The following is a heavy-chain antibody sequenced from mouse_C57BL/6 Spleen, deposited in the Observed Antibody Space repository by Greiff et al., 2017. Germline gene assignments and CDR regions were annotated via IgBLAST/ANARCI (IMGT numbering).Heavy chain of an antibody. J-gene: IGHJ4*01. D-gene: IGHD2-5*01. CDR3: ARHDDSNYEAMDY. V-gene: IGHV5-6*01. Sequence: EVMLVESGGDLVKPGGSLKLSCAASGFTFSSYGMSWVRQTPDKRLEWVATISSGGSYTYYPDSVKGRFTISRDNAKNTLYLQMSSLKSEDTAMYYCARHDDSNYEAMDYWGQGTSVTVSS. CDR1: GFTFSSYG. CDR2: ISSGGSYT.